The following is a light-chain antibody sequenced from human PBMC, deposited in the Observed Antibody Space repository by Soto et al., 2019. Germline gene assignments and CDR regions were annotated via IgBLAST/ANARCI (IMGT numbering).Light chain of an antibody. J-gene: IGKJ2*01. CDR1: QSINNNY. Sequence: EVVLTQSPGTLSLSPGERATLSCRASQSINNNYLAWYQQRPGQAPRLLIYGSSDRATGIPDRFSGSGSGTDFTLTISRLEPEDFALYYCHQYGSSPPYTFGQGTKLEI. CDR3: HQYGSSPPYT. V-gene: IGKV3-20*01. CDR2: GSS.